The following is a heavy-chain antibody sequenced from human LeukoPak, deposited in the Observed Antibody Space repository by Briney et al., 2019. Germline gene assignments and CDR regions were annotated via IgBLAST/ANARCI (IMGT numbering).Heavy chain of an antibody. D-gene: IGHD3-3*01. CDR1: GFTFSSYG. CDR2: ISYDGSNK. V-gene: IGHV3-30*18. CDR3: AKVHTILTAKYYFDY. Sequence: GGSLRLSCAASGFTFSSYGMHWVRQAPGKGLEWVAVISYDGSNKYYADSVKGRFTISRDNSKNTLYLQMNSLRAEDTAVYYCAKVHTILTAKYYFDYWGQGTLVTVSS. J-gene: IGHJ4*02.